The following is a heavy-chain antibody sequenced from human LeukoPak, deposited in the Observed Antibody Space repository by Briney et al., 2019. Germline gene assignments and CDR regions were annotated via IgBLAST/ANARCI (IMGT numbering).Heavy chain of an antibody. V-gene: IGHV3-30*04. CDR2: ISSDGTNR. D-gene: IGHD6-13*01. Sequence: GGSLRLSCAASGFTFSNYPMHWVRQSPGKGLEWVGVISSDGTNRYHTDSVKGRFTISRDNSKNTLYVQINSLRADDTAVYYCARDRSGSSWSYYLDYWGQGTLVTVSS. CDR1: GFTFSNYP. CDR3: ARDRSGSSWSYYLDY. J-gene: IGHJ4*02.